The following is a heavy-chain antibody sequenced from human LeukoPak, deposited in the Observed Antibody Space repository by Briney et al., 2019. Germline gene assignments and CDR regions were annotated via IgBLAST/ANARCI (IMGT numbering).Heavy chain of an antibody. CDR3: ARDRASGYSSGWHLDY. J-gene: IGHJ4*02. CDR2: IIPILGIA. Sequence: SVKVSCKASGGTFSSYAISWVRQAPGQGLEWMGRIIPILGIANYAQKFQGRVTITADKSTSTAYMELSSLRSEDTAVYYCARDRASGYSSGWHLDYWGRGTLVTVSS. V-gene: IGHV1-69*04. D-gene: IGHD6-19*01. CDR1: GGTFSSYA.